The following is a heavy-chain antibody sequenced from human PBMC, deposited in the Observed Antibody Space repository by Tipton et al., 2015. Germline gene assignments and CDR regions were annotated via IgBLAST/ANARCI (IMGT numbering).Heavy chain of an antibody. V-gene: IGHV3-23*01. CDR1: GFTFSNYA. CDR3: ASGRYTTGWYSRPSNYVMDV. Sequence: SLRLSCAASGFTFSNYAMSWVRQAPGKGLEWLSAISGGGGTTYYSDSVKGRFTISRDNGKNSLYLQLNALRDEDTAVYYCASGRYTTGWYSRPSNYVMDVWGQGTTVTVSS. J-gene: IGHJ6*02. CDR2: ISGGGGTT. D-gene: IGHD6-19*01.